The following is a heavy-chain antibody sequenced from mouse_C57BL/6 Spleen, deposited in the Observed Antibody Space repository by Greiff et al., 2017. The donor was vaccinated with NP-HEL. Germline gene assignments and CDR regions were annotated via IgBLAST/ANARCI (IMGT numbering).Heavy chain of an antibody. CDR2: INPSTGGT. Sequence: VQLQQSGPELVKPGASVKISCKASGYSFTGYYMNWVKQSPEKSLEWIGEINPSTGGTTYNQKFKAKATLTVDKSSSTAYMQLKSLTSEDSAVYDCARGSNYGYFDVWGTGTTVTVSS. D-gene: IGHD2-5*01. CDR3: ARGSNYGYFDV. V-gene: IGHV1-42*01. J-gene: IGHJ1*03. CDR1: GYSFTGYY.